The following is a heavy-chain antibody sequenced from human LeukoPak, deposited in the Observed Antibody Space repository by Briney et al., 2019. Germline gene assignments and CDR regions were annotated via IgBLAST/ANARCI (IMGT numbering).Heavy chain of an antibody. CDR2: IYHSGST. CDR1: GGSISSGGYY. CDR3: ARDHVGYGQWLVPDRVFDY. J-gene: IGHJ4*02. V-gene: IGHV4-30-2*01. D-gene: IGHD6-19*01. Sequence: SQTLSFTCTVSGGSISSGGYYWSWIRQPPGKGLEWIGYIYHSGSTYYNPSLKSRVTISVDTSKNQFSLKLSSVTAADTAVYYCARDHVGYGQWLVPDRVFDYWGQGTLVTVSS.